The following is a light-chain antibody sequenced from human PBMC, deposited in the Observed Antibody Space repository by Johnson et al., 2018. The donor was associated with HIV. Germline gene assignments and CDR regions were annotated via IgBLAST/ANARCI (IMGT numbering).Light chain of an antibody. Sequence: QSVLTQPPSASLTPGQRVTISCSGSSSNIGTNAVNWYQHLPGAAPKLLIFSDDERPSGVPDRFSGSKSGTSATLGITGLQTGDEADYYCGTWDSSLSENVFGTGTRVTVL. J-gene: IGLJ1*01. V-gene: IGLV1-51*02. CDR1: SSNIGTNA. CDR2: SDD. CDR3: GTWDSSLSENV.